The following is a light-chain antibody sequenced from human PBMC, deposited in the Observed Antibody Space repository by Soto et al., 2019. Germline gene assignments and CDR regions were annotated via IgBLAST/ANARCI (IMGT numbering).Light chain of an antibody. CDR1: QSVSSGY. CDR3: QQYNNWPSGGT. CDR2: DAS. V-gene: IGKV3-20*01. Sequence: EIVLTQSPGTLSLSPGERGTLSCRASQSVSSGYLAWYQQKPGQAPRLLIYDASSRATGIPDRFSGSGSGTDFTLTISRLEPEDFAVYDCQQYNNWPSGGTFGQGTKVDI. J-gene: IGKJ1*01.